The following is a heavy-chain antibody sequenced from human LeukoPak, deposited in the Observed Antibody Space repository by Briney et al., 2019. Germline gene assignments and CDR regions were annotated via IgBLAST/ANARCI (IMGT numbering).Heavy chain of an antibody. CDR1: GYTFSGHY. J-gene: IGHJ4*02. CDR3: ARVVGFGDYPFDY. CDR2: IYPNSGGT. V-gene: IGHV1-2*02. Sequence: ASVKVSCKASGYTFSGHYMHWVRQAPGQGLEWMGWIYPNSGGTNYAQKFQGRVTMTRDTSISTAYMELRRLKSDDTAMYYCARVVGFGDYPFDYWGQGTLVTVSS. D-gene: IGHD4-17*01.